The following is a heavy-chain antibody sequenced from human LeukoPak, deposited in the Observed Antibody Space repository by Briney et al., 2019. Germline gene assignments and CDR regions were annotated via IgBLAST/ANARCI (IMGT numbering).Heavy chain of an antibody. D-gene: IGHD3-3*01. V-gene: IGHV3-74*01. J-gene: IGHJ6*03. Sequence: GGSLRLSCAASGFTFSSYWMHWVRQAPGKGLVWVSRINSDGSSTSHADSVKGRFTTSRDNAKNTLYLQMNSLRAEDTAVYYCARDGFWSGYLNYYYYYYMDVWGKGTTVTVSS. CDR1: GFTFSSYW. CDR2: INSDGSST. CDR3: ARDGFWSGYLNYYYYYYMDV.